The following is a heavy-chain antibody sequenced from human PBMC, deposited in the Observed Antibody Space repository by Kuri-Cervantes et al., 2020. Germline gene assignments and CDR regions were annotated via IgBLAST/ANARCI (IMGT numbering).Heavy chain of an antibody. J-gene: IGHJ4*02. D-gene: IGHD4-17*01. CDR1: GFTFSSNW. CDR3: ARDYGYYFDY. V-gene: IGHV3-7*01. Sequence: GESLKISCAASGFTFSSNWMTWVRQVPGKGLEWVANIKQDGSEQNYVDSVKGRFTISRDNAKNSLYLQMNSLRDEDTAVYYCARDYGYYFDYWGQGTLVTVSS. CDR2: IKQDGSEQ.